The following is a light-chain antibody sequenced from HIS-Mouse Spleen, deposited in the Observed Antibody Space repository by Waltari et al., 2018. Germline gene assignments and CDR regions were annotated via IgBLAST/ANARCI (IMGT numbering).Light chain of an antibody. CDR2: QDS. CDR1: KLGDNY. CDR3: QAWDSSTAV. Sequence: SYELTQPPSVSVSPGQTASITCSGDKLGDNYACWYQQKPGQSPVLVIYQDSKRPSGIPERFSGSNSGNTATLTISGTQAMDEADYYCQAWDSSTAVFGTGTKVIVL. V-gene: IGLV3-1*01. J-gene: IGLJ1*01.